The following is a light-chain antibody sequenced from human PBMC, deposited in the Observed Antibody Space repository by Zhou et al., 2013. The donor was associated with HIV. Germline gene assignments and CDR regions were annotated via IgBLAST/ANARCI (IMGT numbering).Light chain of an antibody. J-gene: IGKJ4*01. CDR3: QQRTNWLLT. Sequence: TQSPSTLSASVGDRVIITCRASQSIGMWLAWYQQKPGQAPRLLIYDASNRATGIPARFSGSGSGTDFTLTISSLEPEDFAVYYCQQRTNWLLTFGGGTKVEIK. CDR1: QSIGMW. V-gene: IGKV3-11*01. CDR2: DAS.